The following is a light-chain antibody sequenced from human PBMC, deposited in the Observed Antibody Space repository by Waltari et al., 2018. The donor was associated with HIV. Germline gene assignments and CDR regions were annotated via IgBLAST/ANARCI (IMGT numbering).Light chain of an antibody. CDR3: SSYAGRYNYV. CDR1: SSDVGGYNY. V-gene: IGLV2-11*01. Sequence: QSALTQPRSVSGSPGQSVTISCTGSSSDVGGYNYVSWYQRHPGKPPKLMIYDVNRRPSGVPGRLSGSKSGNTASLTISGLEAEDEGDYFCSSYAGRYNYVFGGGTSLTVL. CDR2: DVN. J-gene: IGLJ2*01.